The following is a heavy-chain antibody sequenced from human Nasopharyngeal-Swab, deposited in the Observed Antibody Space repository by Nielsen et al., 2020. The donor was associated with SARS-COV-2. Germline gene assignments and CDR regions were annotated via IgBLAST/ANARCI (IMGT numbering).Heavy chain of an antibody. D-gene: IGHD4-17*01. J-gene: IGHJ4*02. CDR3: ATPMTTVTSFDY. Sequence: ASVKVSCKASGYTFTSYAIHWVRQAPGQRLEWMGWINAGNGNTKYSQKFQSRVTITRDTSASTAYMELSSLRSEDTAVYYCATPMTTVTSFDYWGQGTLVTVSS. CDR1: GYTFTSYA. CDR2: INAGNGNT. V-gene: IGHV1-3*01.